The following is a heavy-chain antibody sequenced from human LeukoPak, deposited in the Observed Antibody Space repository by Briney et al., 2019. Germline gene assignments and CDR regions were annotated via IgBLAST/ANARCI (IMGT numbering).Heavy chain of an antibody. Sequence: ASVTVSCKASGYTFTTYGISWVRQAPGQGLEWMGWISTYNGNTEYAQNLQGTVTMTTDTSTSTAYMELRSLRSDDTAVYYCARGTYYDYWGQGTLVTVSS. V-gene: IGHV1-18*01. J-gene: IGHJ4*02. D-gene: IGHD1-26*01. CDR2: ISTYNGNT. CDR3: ARGTYYDY. CDR1: GYTFTTYG.